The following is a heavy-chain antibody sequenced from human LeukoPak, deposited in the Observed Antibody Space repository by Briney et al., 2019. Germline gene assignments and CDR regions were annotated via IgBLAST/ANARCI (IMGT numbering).Heavy chain of an antibody. CDR2: ISGSAGST. CDR1: GFTFSSYA. D-gene: IGHD2-21*01. V-gene: IGHV3-23*01. J-gene: IGHJ4*02. CDR3: AKVSATYFDY. Sequence: PGGSLRLSCAASGFTFSSYAMSWVRQAPGKGLEGVSAISGSAGSTYYADFVKGRFTISRDNSKNTLYLQMNSLRAEDTAVYYCAKVSATYFDYWGQGTLVTVSS.